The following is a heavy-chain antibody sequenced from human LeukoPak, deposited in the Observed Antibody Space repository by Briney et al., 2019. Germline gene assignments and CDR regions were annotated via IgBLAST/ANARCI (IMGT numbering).Heavy chain of an antibody. D-gene: IGHD3-22*01. CDR3: AKHVVAVGFDY. V-gene: IGHV3-21*01. CDR2: ITRSSSYI. CDR1: GSTFSSYT. J-gene: IGHJ4*02. Sequence: PGGSLRLSCAASGSTFSSYTMNWVRQAPGKGLEWVSSITRSSSYIYYAAAVMGRVTISRDNANNSLYLQMDRLRAEDTAVYYCAKHVVAVGFDYWGQGTLVTVSS.